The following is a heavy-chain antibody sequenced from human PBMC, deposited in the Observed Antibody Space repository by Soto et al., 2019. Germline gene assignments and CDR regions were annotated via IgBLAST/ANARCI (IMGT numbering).Heavy chain of an antibody. CDR3: ARGFEGREPYYYYDMDV. V-gene: IGHV4-59*01. D-gene: IGHD1-26*01. Sequence: SEPLSLTCTVSGGSISSYYWSWIRQPPGKGLEWIGYIYYSGSTNYNPSLKSRVTISVDTSKNQFSLKLSSVTAADTAVYYCARGFEGREPYYYYDMDVWGKGTTVTVSS. J-gene: IGHJ6*03. CDR1: GGSISSYY. CDR2: IYYSGST.